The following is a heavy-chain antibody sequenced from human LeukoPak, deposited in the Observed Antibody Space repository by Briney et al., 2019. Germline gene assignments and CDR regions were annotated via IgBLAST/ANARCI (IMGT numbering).Heavy chain of an antibody. CDR2: IYPGDSDT. D-gene: IGHD6-13*01. V-gene: IGHV5-51*01. J-gene: IGHJ4*02. CDR3: ARHVFPTPSMAAAGTAWGFDY. Sequence: GESLKISCKGSGYSFTSYWIGWVRQLPGKGLEWMGIIYPGDSDTRYSPSFQGQVTISADKSISTAYLQWSSLKASDTAMYYCARHVFPTPSMAAAGTAWGFDYWGQGTLVTVSS. CDR1: GYSFTSYW.